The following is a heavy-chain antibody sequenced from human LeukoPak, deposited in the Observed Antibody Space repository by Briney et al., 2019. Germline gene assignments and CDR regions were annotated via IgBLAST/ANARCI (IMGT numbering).Heavy chain of an antibody. CDR1: GYTFISYG. V-gene: IGHV1-18*01. Sequence: GASVKVSCKASGYTFISYGISWVRQAPGQGLEYMGWISAYNGNTNYAQKLQGRVTITADESTSTAYMELSSLRSEDTAVYYCASRRQLWILEQYYYYMDVWGKGTTVTISS. CDR3: ASRRQLWILEQYYYYMDV. D-gene: IGHD5-18*01. CDR2: ISAYNGNT. J-gene: IGHJ6*03.